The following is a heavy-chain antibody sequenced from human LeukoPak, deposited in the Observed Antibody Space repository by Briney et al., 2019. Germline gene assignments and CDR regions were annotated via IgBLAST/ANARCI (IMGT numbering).Heavy chain of an antibody. V-gene: IGHV3-48*01. CDR1: GFTFSSYS. CDR2: ISSSSSTI. J-gene: IGHJ4*02. Sequence: GGSLRLSCAASGFTFSSYSMNWVRQAPGKGLEWVSYISSSSSTIYYADSVKGRFTISRDNAKNSLYLQMNSLRAEDTAVYYCARDFTMVRGVRDYWGQGTLVTVSS. D-gene: IGHD3-10*01. CDR3: ARDFTMVRGVRDY.